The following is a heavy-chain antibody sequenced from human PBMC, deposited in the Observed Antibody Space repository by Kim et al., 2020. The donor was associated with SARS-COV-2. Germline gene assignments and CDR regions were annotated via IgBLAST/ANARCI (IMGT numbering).Heavy chain of an antibody. CDR3: ARGGDSSSWYERDQKPAFDY. CDR2: TYYRSKWYN. D-gene: IGHD6-13*01. Sequence: SQTLSLTCAISGDSVSSNSAAWNWIRQSPSRGLEWLGRTYYRSKWYNDYAVSVKSRITINPDTSKNQFSLQLNSVTPEDTAVYYCARGGDSSSWYERDQKPAFDYWGQGTLVTVSS. CDR1: GDSVSSNSAA. V-gene: IGHV6-1*01. J-gene: IGHJ4*02.